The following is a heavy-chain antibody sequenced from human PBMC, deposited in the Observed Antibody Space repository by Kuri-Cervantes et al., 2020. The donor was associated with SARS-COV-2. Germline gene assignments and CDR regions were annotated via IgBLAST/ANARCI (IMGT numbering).Heavy chain of an antibody. CDR2: IRYDGNIA. J-gene: IGHJ4*01. Sequence: GESLKISCAASGFRFSSYGAHWVRQAPGKGLEWVACIRYDGNIAYYGDSVEGRFTISRDNSKNTVYLQLTGQRAEEMAVYYCASTRNQYSSSSPFDYWGQGTLVTVSS. D-gene: IGHD6-6*01. CDR3: ASTRNQYSSSSPFDY. CDR1: GFRFSSYG. V-gene: IGHV3-30*02.